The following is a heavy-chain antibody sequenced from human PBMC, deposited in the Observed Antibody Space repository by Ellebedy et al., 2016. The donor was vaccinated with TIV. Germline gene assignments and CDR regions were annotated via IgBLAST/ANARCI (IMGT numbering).Heavy chain of an antibody. V-gene: IGHV3-74*01. CDR2: INTDGSST. CDR1: GFTFSTYW. J-gene: IGHJ6*02. D-gene: IGHD1-1*01. Sequence: GESLKISCAASGFTFSTYWMHWVRQAPGKGLMWVSRINTDGSSTDYADSVRGRFTISRDNSKNTLYLQMNSLRAEDTATYYCVKGSGTMDVWGQGTTVTVSS. CDR3: VKGSGTMDV.